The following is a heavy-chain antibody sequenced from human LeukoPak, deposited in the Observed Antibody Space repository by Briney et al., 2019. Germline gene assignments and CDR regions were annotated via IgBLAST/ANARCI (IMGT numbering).Heavy chain of an antibody. CDR1: GGSISSYY. J-gene: IGHJ6*02. V-gene: IGHV4-4*07. CDR2: IYTSGST. Sequence: PSETLSLTCTVSGGSISSYYWSWIRQPAGKGLEWIGRIYTSGSTNYNPSLKSRVTMSVDTSKNQFSLKLSSVTAADTAVYYCAREGLRVTIFGVAQYGVDVWGQGTTVTVSS. D-gene: IGHD3-3*01. CDR3: AREGLRVTIFGVAQYGVDV.